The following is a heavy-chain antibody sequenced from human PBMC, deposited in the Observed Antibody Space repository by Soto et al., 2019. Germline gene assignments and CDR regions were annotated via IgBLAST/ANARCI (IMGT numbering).Heavy chain of an antibody. Sequence: EAQLVQSGGGLVQPGGSLTLSCTDTGLTISTHWMSWVRQTPEKGLEWVANINEDGSGKYYVDSVKGRFSISRDNAKNSLYLQMNGLRAEDTAVYYCARDEKGYAQWGQGTRVIVSS. CDR2: INEDGSGK. V-gene: IGHV3-7*04. CDR1: GLTISTHW. CDR3: ARDEKGYAQ. D-gene: IGHD5-12*01. J-gene: IGHJ4*02.